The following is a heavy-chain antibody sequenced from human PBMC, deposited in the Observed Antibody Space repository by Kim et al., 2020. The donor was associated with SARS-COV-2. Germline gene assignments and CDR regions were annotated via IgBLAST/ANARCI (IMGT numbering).Heavy chain of an antibody. CDR1: GFSLSDQY. CDR2: ARNKANGYSP. J-gene: IGHJ4*02. D-gene: IGHD1-26*01. CDR3: TGDLVGPTGMAY. V-gene: IGHV3-72*01. Sequence: GESLRLSCAASGFSLSDQYMDWVRQAPGKGLEWVGRARNKANGYSPQYAASVNGRFTISRDDSKNSLYLQLNGLKTEDTAVYYCTGDLVGPTGMAYWGQGTLVTVSS.